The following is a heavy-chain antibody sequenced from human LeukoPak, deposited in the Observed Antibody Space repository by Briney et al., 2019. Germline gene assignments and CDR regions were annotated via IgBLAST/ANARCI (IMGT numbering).Heavy chain of an antibody. V-gene: IGHV1-18*01. J-gene: IGHJ3*02. D-gene: IGHD3-22*01. Sequence: ASVKVSCKASGYTFTSYGISWVSQAPGQGLEWMGWISAYNGNTNYAQKLQGRVTMTTDTSTRTAYIELRSLRSDDTAVYYCARDTYYYDSSGYYRDAFDIWGQGTMVTVSS. CDR3: ARDTYYYDSSGYYRDAFDI. CDR2: ISAYNGNT. CDR1: GYTFTSYG.